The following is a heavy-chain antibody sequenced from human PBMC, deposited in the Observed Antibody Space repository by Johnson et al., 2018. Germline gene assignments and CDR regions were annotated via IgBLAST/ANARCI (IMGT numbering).Heavy chain of an antibody. CDR1: GFTFSSYG. CDR3: ARDHETCYYGMDG. J-gene: IGHJ6*02. V-gene: IGHV3-33*01. Sequence: QVQLVESGGGVVQPGRSLRLSCAASGFTFSSYGMHWVRQAPGKGLEWVAVIWYDGSNKYYADSVKGRFTISRDNAKNSLYLQMNSLRAEDTAVYYCARDHETCYYGMDGWGQGTTLTVSS. CDR2: IWYDGSNK.